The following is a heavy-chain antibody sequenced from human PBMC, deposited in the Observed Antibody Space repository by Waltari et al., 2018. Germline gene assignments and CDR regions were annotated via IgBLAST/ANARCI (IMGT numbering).Heavy chain of an antibody. J-gene: IGHJ4*02. CDR2: IYYSGST. CDR1: GGPTSIYY. Sequence: QVQLQESGPGLVKPPAPLSLTCTVSGGPTSIYYWSWLRQPPGKGLEWIGYIYYSGSTNYNPSLKSRVTISVDTSKNQFSLKLSSVTAADTAVYYCARGGTSGSYFRVNDYWGQGTLVTVSS. V-gene: IGHV4-59*01. CDR3: ARGGTSGSYFRVNDY. D-gene: IGHD1-26*01.